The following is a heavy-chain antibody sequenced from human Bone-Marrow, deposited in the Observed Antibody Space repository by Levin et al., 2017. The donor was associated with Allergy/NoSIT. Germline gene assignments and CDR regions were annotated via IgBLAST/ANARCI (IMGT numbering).Heavy chain of an antibody. V-gene: IGHV3-23*01. Sequence: GESLKISCAASGFTFNRYAMTWVRQAPGEGLEWVSGISADGGSTYYADSVKGRFTISRDNSRNTVYLQMNSMRGEDTASYYCSGYFYYHYGMDVWGQGTTVAVSS. CDR2: ISADGGST. J-gene: IGHJ6*02. CDR3: SGYFYYHYGMDV. CDR1: GFTFNRYA. D-gene: IGHD1-26*01.